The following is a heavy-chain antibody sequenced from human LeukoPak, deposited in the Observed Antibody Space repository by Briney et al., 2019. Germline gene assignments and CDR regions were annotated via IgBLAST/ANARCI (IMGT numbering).Heavy chain of an antibody. CDR2: ISGSGGST. CDR1: GFTFSTYA. D-gene: IGHD6-19*01. CDR3: ARDQKWLAYFDY. V-gene: IGHV3-23*01. Sequence: GGSLRLSCAASGFTFSTYAMSWVRQAPGKGLEWVSSISGSGGSTYYADSVKGRFTISRDSSKNTLFLQMNSLRAEDTAVYYCARDQKWLAYFDYWGQGTLVTVSS. J-gene: IGHJ4*02.